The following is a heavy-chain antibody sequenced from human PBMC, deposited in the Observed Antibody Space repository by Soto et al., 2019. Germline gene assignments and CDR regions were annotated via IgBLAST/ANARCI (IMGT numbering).Heavy chain of an antibody. Sequence: SETLSLTCTVSGGSISSGGYYWSWIRQHPGKGLEWIGYIYYSGSTYYNPSLKSRVTISVDTSKNQFSLKLSSVTAADTAVYYCARDRHGYGSGSYVGYYYYGMDVWGQGTTVTVSS. CDR1: GGSISSGGYY. V-gene: IGHV4-31*03. D-gene: IGHD3-10*01. CDR2: IYYSGST. CDR3: ARDRHGYGSGSYVGYYYYGMDV. J-gene: IGHJ6*02.